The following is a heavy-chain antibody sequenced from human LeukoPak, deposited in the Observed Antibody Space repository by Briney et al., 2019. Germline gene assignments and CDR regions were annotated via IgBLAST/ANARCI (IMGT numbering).Heavy chain of an antibody. V-gene: IGHV3-7*01. D-gene: IGHD2/OR15-2a*01. CDR1: GFGFSNFW. Sequence: PGGSLRLSCAASGFGFSNFWMSWVRQAPGKAPEWVANIKEDGSLKNYVDSVEGRFTVSRDNAKNTLYLQMNSLRLEDTAVYYCVRDWAPASMQAAPFDCWGQGTLVTVSS. J-gene: IGHJ4*02. CDR3: VRDWAPASMQAAPFDC. CDR2: IKEDGSLK.